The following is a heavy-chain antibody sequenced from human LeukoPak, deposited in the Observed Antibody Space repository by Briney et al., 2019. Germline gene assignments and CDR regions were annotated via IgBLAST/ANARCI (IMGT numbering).Heavy chain of an antibody. Sequence: SETLSLTCTVSGGSISSYYWSWIRQPPGKGLEWIGYIYYSGSTNYNPSLKSRVTISVDTSKNQFSLKLSSVTAADTAAYYCARLRDGYNSADEWGQGTLVTVSS. CDR3: ARLRDGYNSADE. CDR1: GGSISSYY. V-gene: IGHV4-59*08. J-gene: IGHJ4*02. D-gene: IGHD5-24*01. CDR2: IYYSGST.